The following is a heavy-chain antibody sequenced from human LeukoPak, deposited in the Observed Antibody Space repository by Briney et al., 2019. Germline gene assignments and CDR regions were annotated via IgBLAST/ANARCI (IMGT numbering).Heavy chain of an antibody. D-gene: IGHD3-22*01. CDR3: ARGPYSYDSSGAFDI. V-gene: IGHV4-38-2*02. CDR2: IYHSGST. J-gene: IGHJ3*02. Sequence: PSETLSLTCTVSGYSISSGYYWGWIWQPPGKGLEWIGSIYHSGSTYYNPSLKSRVTISVDTSKNQFSLKLSSVTAADTAVYFCARGPYSYDSSGAFDIWGQGTMVTVSS. CDR1: GYSISSGYY.